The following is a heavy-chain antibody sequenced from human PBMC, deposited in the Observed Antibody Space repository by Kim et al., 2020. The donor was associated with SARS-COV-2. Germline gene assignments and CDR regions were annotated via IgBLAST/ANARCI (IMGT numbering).Heavy chain of an antibody. J-gene: IGHJ3*02. CDR3: TRSLPQGSGIPLGAFDI. Sequence: GGSLRLSCTASGFTFGDYAMSWFRQAPGKGLEWVGFIRSKAYGGTTEYAASVKGRFTISRDDTKSIAYLQMNSLKTEDTAVYYCTRSLPQGSGIPLGAFDIWGQGTMVTVSS. D-gene: IGHD3-10*01. CDR1: GFTFGDYA. CDR2: IRSKAYGGTT. V-gene: IGHV3-49*03.